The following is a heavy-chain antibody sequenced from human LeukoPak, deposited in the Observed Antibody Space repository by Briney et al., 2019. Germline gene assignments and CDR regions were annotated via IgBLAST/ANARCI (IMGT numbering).Heavy chain of an antibody. V-gene: IGHV3-74*01. CDR2: INNDGSST. CDR3: ARVARGDYYYYYMDV. D-gene: IGHD3-10*01. Sequence: GGSLRLSCAASGFTFSNYWMHWVRQAPGKGLVWVSRINNDGSSTTYADSVTGRFTISRDNAKNTLYLQMNSLRAEDTALYYCARVARGDYYYYYMDVWGKGTTVTVSS. CDR1: GFTFSNYW. J-gene: IGHJ6*03.